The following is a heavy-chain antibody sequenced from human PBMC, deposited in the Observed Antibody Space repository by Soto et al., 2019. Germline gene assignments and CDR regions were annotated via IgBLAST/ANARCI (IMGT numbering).Heavy chain of an antibody. V-gene: IGHV3-21*01. CDR3: ASPKVAANAFDI. Sequence: TGGSLRLSCAASGFTFSSYSMNWVRQAPGKGLEWVSSISSSSSYIYYADSVKGRFTISRDNAKNSLYLQMNSLRAEDTAVYYCASPKVAANAFDIWGQGTMVTVSS. CDR1: GFTFSSYS. D-gene: IGHD2-15*01. J-gene: IGHJ3*02. CDR2: ISSSSSYI.